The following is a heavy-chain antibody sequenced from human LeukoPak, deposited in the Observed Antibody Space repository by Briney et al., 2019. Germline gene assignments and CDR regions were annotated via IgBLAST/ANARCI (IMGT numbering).Heavy chain of an antibody. J-gene: IGHJ2*01. CDR1: GFTFSSYG. V-gene: IGHV3-30*18. CDR2: ISYDGSNK. CDR3: AKVGCSGGSCYSYFDL. Sequence: GGSLRLSCAASGFTFSSYGMHWVRQAPGKGLEWVAVISYDGSNKYCADSVKGRFTVSRDNSKNTLYLQMNSLRTEDTAVYYCAKVGCSGGSCYSYFDLWGRGTLVTVSS. D-gene: IGHD2-15*01.